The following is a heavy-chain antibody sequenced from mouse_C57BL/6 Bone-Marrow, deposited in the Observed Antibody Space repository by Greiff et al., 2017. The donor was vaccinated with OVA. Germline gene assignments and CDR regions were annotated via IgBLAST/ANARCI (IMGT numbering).Heavy chain of an antibody. V-gene: IGHV1-39*01. CDR3: ASPPYYGSSYGFAY. CDR1: GYSFTDYN. D-gene: IGHD1-1*01. Sequence: LQQSGPELVKPGASVKISCKASGYSFTDYNMNWVKQSNGKSLEWIGVINPNYGTTSYNQKFKGKATLTVDQSSSTAYMQLNSLTSEDSAVYYCASPPYYGSSYGFAYWGQGTLVTVSA. CDR2: INPNYGTT. J-gene: IGHJ3*01.